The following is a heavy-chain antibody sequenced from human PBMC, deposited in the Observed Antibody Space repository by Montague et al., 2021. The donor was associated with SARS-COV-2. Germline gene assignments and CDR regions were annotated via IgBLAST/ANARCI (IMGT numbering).Heavy chain of an antibody. D-gene: IGHD3-22*01. CDR1: GFTFSSYA. CDR2: IYSGGSST. J-gene: IGHJ4*02. V-gene: IGHV3-23*03. Sequence: SLRLSFAASGFTFSSYAMSWVRQAPGKGLEWVSVIYSGGSSTYYADSVKGRFTISRDNSKNTLYLQMNSLRAEDTAVYYCAKDLGHYYDSSGYYYAGYFDYWGQGTLVTVSS. CDR3: AKDLGHYYDSSGYYYAGYFDY.